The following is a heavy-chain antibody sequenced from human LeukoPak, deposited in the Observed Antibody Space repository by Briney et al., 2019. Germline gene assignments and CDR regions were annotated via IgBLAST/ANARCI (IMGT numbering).Heavy chain of an antibody. D-gene: IGHD3-10*01. V-gene: IGHV1-69*05. CDR2: IIPIFGTA. CDR3: ARGGEGSGHYSFDY. J-gene: IGHJ4*02. Sequence: SCAASGFTFSSYAISWVRQAPGQGLEWMGGIIPIFGTANYAQKFQGRVTITTDESTSTAYMELSSLRSEDTAVYYCARGGEGSGHYSFDYWGQGTLVTVSS. CDR1: GFTFSSYA.